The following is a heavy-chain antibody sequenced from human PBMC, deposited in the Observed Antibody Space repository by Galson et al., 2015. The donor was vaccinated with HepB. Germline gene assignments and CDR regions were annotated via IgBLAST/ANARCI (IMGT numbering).Heavy chain of an antibody. J-gene: IGHJ4*02. Sequence: SLRLSCAASGFIFSDFWISWVRQPPGKGLEWVAHMKPDGTAKYYVDSVKGRFTISRDNAKKSQYLEMNNLRAEDTALYYCARGGGSGLDYSGQGALVTVSS. D-gene: IGHD3-16*01. V-gene: IGHV3-7*01. CDR2: MKPDGTAK. CDR1: GFIFSDFW. CDR3: ARGGGSGLDY.